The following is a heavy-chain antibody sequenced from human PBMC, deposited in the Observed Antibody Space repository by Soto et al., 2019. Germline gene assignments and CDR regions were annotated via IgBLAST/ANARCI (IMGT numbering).Heavy chain of an antibody. CDR3: ARDSSGYYYYYYYYMDV. V-gene: IGHV3-48*02. D-gene: IGHD3-22*01. J-gene: IGHJ6*03. CDR2: ISSSSSTI. Sequence: GGSRRLSCAASGFTFGSNSMNGVGQVQGRGLEWVSYISSSSSTIYYAGSVKGRFTISRDNAKNSLYLQMNSLRDEDTAVYYCARDSSGYYYYYYYYMDVWGKGTTVTVSS. CDR1: GFTFGSNS.